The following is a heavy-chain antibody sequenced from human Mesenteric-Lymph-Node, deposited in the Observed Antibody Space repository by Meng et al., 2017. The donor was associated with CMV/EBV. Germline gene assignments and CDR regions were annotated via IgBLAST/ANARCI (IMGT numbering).Heavy chain of an antibody. CDR2: INHSGST. CDR3: ARHQRWLKSEGGFNY. V-gene: IGHV4-34*01. CDR1: GGPFSGYY. Sequence: LLQQWEAGLLKPSETLTLTCAVYGGPFSGYYWSWIRQPPGKGLEWIGEINHSGSTNYNPSLKSRVPISVDTSKNQFSLKLSSVTAADTAVYYCARHQRWLKSEGGFNYWGQGTLVTVSS. D-gene: IGHD4-23*01. J-gene: IGHJ4*02.